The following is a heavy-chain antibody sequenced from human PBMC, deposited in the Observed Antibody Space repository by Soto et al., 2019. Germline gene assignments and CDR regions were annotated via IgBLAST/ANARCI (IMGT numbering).Heavy chain of an antibody. CDR2: IYYSGST. V-gene: IGHV4-30-4*01. Sequence: QVQLQESGPGLVKPSQTLSLTCTVSGGSISSGDYYWSWIRQPPGKGLEWIGYIYYSGSTYYNPSPMSRVTISVDTSQNPFALILSSGSAAHTAVYYCASVSSALDDYYYYYGLDVWGQGTTVTVSS. CDR1: GGSISSGDYY. D-gene: IGHD2-2*01. CDR3: ASVSSALDDYYYYYGLDV. J-gene: IGHJ6*02.